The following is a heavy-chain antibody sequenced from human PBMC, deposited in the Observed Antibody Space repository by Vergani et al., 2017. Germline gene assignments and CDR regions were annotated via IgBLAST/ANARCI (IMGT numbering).Heavy chain of an antibody. CDR2: SDHTGRP. CDR1: GGSFTSYH. J-gene: IGHJ6*03. CDR3: ARVNTETNGHLYYFAYMDV. Sequence: QVQLQQWGGGLLKPSETLSLTCVVNGGSFTSYHWTWIRQSPGEGLEWVGDSDHTGRPDYNPSLKSRLTMSVDKSRNQFSLTLNSVTATDTAIYFCARVNTETNGHLYYFAYMDVWGQGTAVTVS. D-gene: IGHD4-11*01. V-gene: IGHV4-34*01.